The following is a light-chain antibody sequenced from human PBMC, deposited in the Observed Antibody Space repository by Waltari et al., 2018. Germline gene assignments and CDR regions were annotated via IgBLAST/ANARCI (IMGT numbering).Light chain of an antibody. V-gene: IGLV1-44*01. J-gene: IGLJ3*02. Sequence: QSVLTQPPSASGTPGQRVTISCSGSSSNIGSNTVNWYQQLPGTAPKLLIYSNNQRPSGVPDRFSGSKSGTSASLAISGLRSEDEADYYCAAWDDSLNGFHWVFGGGTKLTVL. CDR3: AAWDDSLNGFHWV. CDR1: SSNIGSNT. CDR2: SNN.